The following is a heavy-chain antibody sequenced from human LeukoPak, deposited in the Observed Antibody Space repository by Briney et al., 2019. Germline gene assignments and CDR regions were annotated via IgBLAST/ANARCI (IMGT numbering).Heavy chain of an antibody. Sequence: SETLSLACTVSGGSISSYYWSWIRQPPGKELEWIGYIHYTGSTNYNPSLKSRVTISLDTSKNQFSLKLSSVTAADTAVYYCARALSYYDILERRYYYMDVWGKGTTVTISS. CDR3: ARALSYYDILERRYYYMDV. CDR2: IHYTGST. V-gene: IGHV4-59*01. D-gene: IGHD3-9*01. J-gene: IGHJ6*03. CDR1: GGSISSYY.